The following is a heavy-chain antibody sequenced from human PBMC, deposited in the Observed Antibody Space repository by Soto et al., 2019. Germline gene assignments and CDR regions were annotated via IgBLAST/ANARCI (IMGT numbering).Heavy chain of an antibody. Sequence: ETLSLTCTVSGYSISSDSYWAWIRQPPGKGPEWIASIYHGGTTFYNPSLKSRITISVDTSNNQFSLKLTSVTAADTAVYYCARVHVMVVAGSTFDYWGHGTLVTVSS. CDR2: IYHGGTT. CDR3: ARVHVMVVAGSTFDY. D-gene: IGHD6-19*01. J-gene: IGHJ4*01. CDR1: GYSISSDSY. V-gene: IGHV4-38-2*02.